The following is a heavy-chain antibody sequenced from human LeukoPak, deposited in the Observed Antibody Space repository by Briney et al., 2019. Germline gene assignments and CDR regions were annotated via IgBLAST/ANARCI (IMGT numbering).Heavy chain of an antibody. CDR3: VSWRDSSMAWYS. CDR2: IRTKAYGGTA. V-gene: IGHV3-49*04. J-gene: IGHJ4*02. CDR1: GSSFGDFA. D-gene: IGHD5-18*01. Sequence: GGSLRLSCTASGSSFGDFAMSWVRQAPGKGLEWVGFIRTKAYGGTAAYAASVSGRFTMSRDDSKSIAYLQMGSLNTEDTAVYYCVSWRDSSMAWYSWGQGTLVTVSS.